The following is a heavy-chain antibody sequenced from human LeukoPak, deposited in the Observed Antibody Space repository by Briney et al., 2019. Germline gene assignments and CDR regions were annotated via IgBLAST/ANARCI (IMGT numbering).Heavy chain of an antibody. V-gene: IGHV1-18*01. D-gene: IGHD3-22*01. CDR3: ARDPEMKSSGYYSDY. CDR2: ISPYNGNT. CDR1: GYTFTTYG. Sequence: ASVKVSCKASGYTFTTYGISWVRQAPGQGLEWMGWISPYNGNTNNPQMFHARFSMTTEISTSTAYMELTTLRSDDTAVYYCARDPEMKSSGYYSDYWGQGTLVTVSS. J-gene: IGHJ4*02.